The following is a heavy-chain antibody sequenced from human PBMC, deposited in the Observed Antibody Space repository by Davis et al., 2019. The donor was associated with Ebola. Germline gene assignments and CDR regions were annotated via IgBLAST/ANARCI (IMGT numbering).Heavy chain of an antibody. V-gene: IGHV1-18*01. D-gene: IGHD5-18*01. CDR1: GYTFTNYD. CDR3: ARDARWIQLWFIDY. J-gene: IGHJ4*02. Sequence: ASVKVSCKASGYTFTNYDLSWVRQAPGQGLEWMGWISAYNGNTNYAQKLQGRVTMTTDTSTSTAYMELRSLRSDDTAVYYCARDARWIQLWFIDYWGQGTLVTVSS. CDR2: ISAYNGNT.